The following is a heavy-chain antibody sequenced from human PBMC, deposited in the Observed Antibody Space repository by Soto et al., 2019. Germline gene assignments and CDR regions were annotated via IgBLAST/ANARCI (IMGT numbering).Heavy chain of an antibody. CDR2: AYFSGGNT. J-gene: IGHJ4*02. V-gene: IGHV4-39*01. CDR3: AYGSSSAWIDY. D-gene: IGHD6-25*01. Sequence: SEALSLTCSVSGDSMRGYHFYWGWIRQAPGKGLEWIGSAYFSGGNTYYSPSLKSRVSISVDTSKNEFSLRLTSLTAADTAVYFCAYGSSSAWIDYWGQGTLVTVSS. CDR1: GDSMRGYHFY.